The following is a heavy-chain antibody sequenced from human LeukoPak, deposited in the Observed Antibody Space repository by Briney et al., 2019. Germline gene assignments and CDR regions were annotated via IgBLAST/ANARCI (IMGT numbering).Heavy chain of an antibody. CDR2: IKSKTDGGTT. J-gene: IGHJ4*02. Sequence: GGSLRLSCAASGFTFSNAWMSWVRQAPGKGLEWVGRIKSKTDGGTTDYAAPVKGRFTISRDDSKNTLYLQMNSLKTEDTAVYYCTTTTVPMILDAFDYWGQGTTVTVSS. CDR3: TTTTVPMILDAFDY. CDR1: GFTFSNAW. V-gene: IGHV3-15*01. D-gene: IGHD4-17*01.